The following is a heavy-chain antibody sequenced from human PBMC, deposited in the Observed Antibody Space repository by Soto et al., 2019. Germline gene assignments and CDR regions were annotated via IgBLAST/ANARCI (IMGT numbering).Heavy chain of an antibody. CDR3: ARDREDTAMVLFDY. Sequence: AAVKVSCKASGYTFTGYYMHWVRQAPGQGLEWMGWINPNSGGTNYAQKFQGRVTMTRDTSISTAYMELSRLRSDDTAVYYCARDREDTAMVLFDYWGQGTLVTVSS. D-gene: IGHD5-18*01. CDR1: GYTFTGYY. J-gene: IGHJ4*02. CDR2: INPNSGGT. V-gene: IGHV1-2*02.